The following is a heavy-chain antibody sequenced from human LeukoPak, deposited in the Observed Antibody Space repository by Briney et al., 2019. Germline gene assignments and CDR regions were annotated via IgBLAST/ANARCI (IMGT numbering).Heavy chain of an antibody. CDR2: LNLDGSTT. Sequence: GGSLTLSCVASGFIFSEHWMHWVRQAPGKGLVWVSRLNLDGSTTSYADSVKGRFTISRDNAKNTLYLQMNSLRVDDTGVYYCARESSGSYWGWGQGTLVTVSS. V-gene: IGHV3-74*01. CDR3: ARESSGSYWG. D-gene: IGHD3-10*01. J-gene: IGHJ4*02. CDR1: GFIFSEHW.